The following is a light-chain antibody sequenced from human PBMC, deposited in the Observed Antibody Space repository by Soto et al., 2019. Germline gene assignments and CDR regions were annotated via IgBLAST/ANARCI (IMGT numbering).Light chain of an antibody. Sequence: EIVLTQSPGTLSLSPGERATLSCRASQSVNSYLAWYQQKPGQAPRLLMYDASNRATGIPARFSASGSGTDFTLTISSLEPEDFAVYYCQQRTNWPTFGGGTKVEIK. CDR3: QQRTNWPT. CDR1: QSVNSY. CDR2: DAS. V-gene: IGKV3-11*01. J-gene: IGKJ4*01.